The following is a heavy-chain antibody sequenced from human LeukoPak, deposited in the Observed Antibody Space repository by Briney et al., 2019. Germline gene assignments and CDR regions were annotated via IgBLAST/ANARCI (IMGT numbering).Heavy chain of an antibody. CDR2: IYSGGST. CDR3: ARYYGSGSYAFDI. J-gene: IGHJ3*02. D-gene: IGHD3-10*01. CDR1: GFTVSSNY. V-gene: IGHV3-53*04. Sequence: GGSLRLSCAASGFTVSSNYMSWVRQAPGKGLEWVSVIYSGGSTYYADSVKGRFTISRHNSKNTLYLQMNSLRAEDTAVYYCARYYGSGSYAFDIWGQGTMVIVSS.